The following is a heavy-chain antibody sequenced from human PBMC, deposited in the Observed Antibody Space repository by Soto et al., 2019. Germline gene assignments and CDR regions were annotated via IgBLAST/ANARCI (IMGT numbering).Heavy chain of an antibody. CDR3: AREFAYYGSSDSYLDY. D-gene: IGHD3-16*01. J-gene: IGHJ4*02. V-gene: IGHV6-1*01. Sequence: SQTLSLTWAISWDSVSGNSAAWNWIRQSPSRGLEWLGRTYYRSRWYNDYAVSVKSRITGTPDTSKNQFYLHLNSVTPDDTAVYDSAREFAYYGSSDSYLDYGVQEALV. CDR1: WDSVSGNSAA. CDR2: TYYRSRWYN.